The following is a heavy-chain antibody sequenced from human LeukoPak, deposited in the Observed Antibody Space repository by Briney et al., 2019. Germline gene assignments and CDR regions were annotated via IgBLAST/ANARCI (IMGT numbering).Heavy chain of an antibody. CDR3: ARVRGQLGSPGYYMDV. V-gene: IGHV1-69*05. J-gene: IGHJ6*03. CDR2: IIPIFGTA. D-gene: IGHD6-6*01. CDR1: GGTFSSYA. Sequence: ASVKVSCKASGGTFSSYAISWVRQAPGQGLEWMGGIIPIFGTANYAQKFQGRVTITTDESTSTAYMELSSLRSEDTAVYYCARVRGQLGSPGYYMDVWGKGTTVTVSS.